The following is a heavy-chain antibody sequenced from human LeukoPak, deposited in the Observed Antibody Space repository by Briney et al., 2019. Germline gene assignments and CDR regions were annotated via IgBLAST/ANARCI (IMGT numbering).Heavy chain of an antibody. D-gene: IGHD2-2*01. CDR2: IYYSGST. Sequence: SETLSLTCTVSGGSISSYYWSWIRQPPGKGLEWIGYIYYSGSTNYNPSLKSRVTISVDTSKNHFSLKLSSVTAADTAVYYCARPQGYCSSTSCDHWFDPWGQGTLVTVSS. CDR3: ARPQGYCSSTSCDHWFDP. CDR1: GGSISSYY. J-gene: IGHJ5*02. V-gene: IGHV4-59*08.